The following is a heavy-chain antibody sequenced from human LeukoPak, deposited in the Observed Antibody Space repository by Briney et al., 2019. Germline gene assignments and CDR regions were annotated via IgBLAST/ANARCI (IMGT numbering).Heavy chain of an antibody. CDR3: AKPAGGYNNWFDS. J-gene: IGHJ5*01. CDR2: ISRDGRST. CDR1: GFTFSSFA. Sequence: GGSLRLSCAASGFTFSSFAMHWVRQAPGKGLEYVSGISRDGRSTFYADSVKGRFTISRDNAKNTLYLQINSLRAEDTAVYYCAKPAGGYNNWFDSWGQGTLVTVSS. V-gene: IGHV3-64*02. D-gene: IGHD1-14*01.